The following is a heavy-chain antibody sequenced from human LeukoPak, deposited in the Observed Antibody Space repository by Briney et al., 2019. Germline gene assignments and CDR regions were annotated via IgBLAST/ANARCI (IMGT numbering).Heavy chain of an antibody. CDR1: GYTFTSYY. J-gene: IGHJ3*02. CDR3: AREDYTGPRAFDI. Sequence: ASVKVSCKASGYTFTSYYMHWVGQAPGQGLEGMGIINPSGGSTSYAQKFQGRVTMTRDTSTSTLDMELSSLRSEDTAVYYCAREDYTGPRAFDIWGQGTMVTVSS. V-gene: IGHV1-46*01. CDR2: INPSGGST. D-gene: IGHD2-2*02.